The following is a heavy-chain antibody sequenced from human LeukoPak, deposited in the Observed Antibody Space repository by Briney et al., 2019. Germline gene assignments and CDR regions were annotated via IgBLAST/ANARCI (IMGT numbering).Heavy chain of an antibody. D-gene: IGHD3-10*01. CDR1: GGSISSYY. Sequence: PSETLSLTCTVSGGSISSYYWSWIRQPPGKGLEWIGYIYYSGSTNYSPSLKSRVTISVDTSKNQFSLKLSSVTAADTAVYYCAKGLWFGELLLDYWGQGTLVTVSS. V-gene: IGHV4-59*08. J-gene: IGHJ4*02. CDR2: IYYSGST. CDR3: AKGLWFGELLLDY.